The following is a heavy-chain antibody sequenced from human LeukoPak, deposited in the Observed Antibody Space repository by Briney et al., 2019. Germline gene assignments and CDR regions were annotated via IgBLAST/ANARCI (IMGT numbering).Heavy chain of an antibody. J-gene: IGHJ4*02. CDR1: GFTFSSYS. Sequence: GGSLRLSCAASGFTFSSYSMNWVRQAPGKGLEWVSYISSSSSTIYYADSVKGRFTISRDNAKNSLYLQMNSLRAEDTAVYYCARGGWVLRYFDWLPRAFGYFDYWGQGTLVTVSS. V-gene: IGHV3-48*01. CDR2: ISSSSSTI. CDR3: ARGGWVLRYFDWLPRAFGYFDY. D-gene: IGHD3-9*01.